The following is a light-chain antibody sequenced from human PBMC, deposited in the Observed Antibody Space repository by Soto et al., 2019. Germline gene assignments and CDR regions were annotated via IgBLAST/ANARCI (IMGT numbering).Light chain of an antibody. CDR2: DAS. V-gene: IGKV3-11*01. J-gene: IGKJ4*01. Sequence: EIVLTQSPVTLSLSPGERATLSCRASQSVSSSYLAWYQQKPGQAPRLLIYDASNRATGIPARFSGSGSGTDFTLTISSLEPEDSAVYYCLQRSNWLTFGGGTKVDI. CDR1: QSVSSSY. CDR3: LQRSNWLT.